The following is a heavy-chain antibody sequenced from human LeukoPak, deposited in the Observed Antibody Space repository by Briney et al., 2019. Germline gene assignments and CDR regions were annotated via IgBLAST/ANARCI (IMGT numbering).Heavy chain of an antibody. CDR1: GGSISSGSYY. J-gene: IGHJ5*02. D-gene: IGHD4-17*01. CDR3: ATSGATTATTWGGNWFDP. V-gene: IGHV4-61*02. Sequence: SETLSLTCTVSGGSISSGSYYWSWIRQPAGKGLEWIGRIYSSGSTNYNPSLKSRVTISVDTSKSQFSLKLSSVTAADTAVYYCATSGATTATTWGGNWFDPWGQGALVTVSS. CDR2: IYSSGST.